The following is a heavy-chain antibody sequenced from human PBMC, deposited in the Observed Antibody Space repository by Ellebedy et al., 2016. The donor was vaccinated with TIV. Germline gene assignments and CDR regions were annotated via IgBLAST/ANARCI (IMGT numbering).Heavy chain of an antibody. D-gene: IGHD2-8*01. J-gene: IGHJ6*02. Sequence: GESLKISCAASGFTFSSYGMHWVRQAPGKGLEWVAVIWYDGSNKYYADSVKGRFTISRDNSKNTLYLQMNSLRAEDTAVYYCARGKREGYCTNGVCYSAAGYYGMDVWGQGTTVTVSS. CDR3: ARGKREGYCTNGVCYSAAGYYGMDV. V-gene: IGHV3-33*01. CDR2: IWYDGSNK. CDR1: GFTFSSYG.